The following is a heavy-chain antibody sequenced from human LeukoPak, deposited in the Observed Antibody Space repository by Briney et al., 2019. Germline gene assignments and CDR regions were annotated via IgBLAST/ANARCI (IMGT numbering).Heavy chain of an antibody. CDR3: ARDGIFDF. CDR2: ISGSGATI. J-gene: IGHJ4*02. CDR1: GFTFSNYE. Sequence: GGSLRLSCAASGFTFSNYEMNWVRQAPGKGLEWIAHISGSGATIYYADSVKGRFTISRDDAKNSLYLQMNSLRAEDTAVYYCARDGIFDFWGQGTLVTVSS. V-gene: IGHV3-48*03.